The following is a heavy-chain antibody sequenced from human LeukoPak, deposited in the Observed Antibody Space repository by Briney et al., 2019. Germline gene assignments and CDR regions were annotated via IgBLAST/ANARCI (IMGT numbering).Heavy chain of an antibody. CDR1: GYTFTSYG. Sequence: ASVKVPCKASGYTFTSYGISWVRQAPGQGLEWMGWISAYNGHTNYAQKLQGRVTMTTDTSTSTAYMELRSLRSDDTAVYYCARLLGLRDYYDSSGYLDYWGQGTLVTVSS. V-gene: IGHV1-18*01. J-gene: IGHJ4*02. D-gene: IGHD3-22*01. CDR3: ARLLGLRDYYDSSGYLDY. CDR2: ISAYNGHT.